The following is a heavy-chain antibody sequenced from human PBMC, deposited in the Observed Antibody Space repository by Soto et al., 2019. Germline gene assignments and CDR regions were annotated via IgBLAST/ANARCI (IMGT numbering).Heavy chain of an antibody. CDR2: IRYFGGTT. J-gene: IGHJ4*02. CDR1: GFTFSKHS. CDR3: ATYLQLGH. V-gene: IGHV3-23*01. Sequence: GGSLRLSCAASGFTFSKHSMNWVRQAPGKGLEWVSIIRYFGGTTHYTDSVKGRFTISRDNSKNTLYLQMNSLRVEGKAVYYCATYLQLGHWGQGTLVTVSS. D-gene: IGHD1-1*01.